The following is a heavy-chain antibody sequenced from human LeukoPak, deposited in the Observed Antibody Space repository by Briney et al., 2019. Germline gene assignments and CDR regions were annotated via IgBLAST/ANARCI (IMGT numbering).Heavy chain of an antibody. CDR2: IKQDGSEK. J-gene: IGHJ4*02. V-gene: IGHV3-7*01. D-gene: IGHD1-26*01. CDR1: GFTFSSYW. CDR3: ARDRGSYYGKYFDY. Sequence: GGSLRLSCAASGFTFSSYWMSWVRQAPGKGLEWVANIKQDGSEKYYVDSVKGRFTISRDNAKNSLYLQMNSLRAEDTAVYYCARDRGSYYGKYFDYWGQGTLVTVSS.